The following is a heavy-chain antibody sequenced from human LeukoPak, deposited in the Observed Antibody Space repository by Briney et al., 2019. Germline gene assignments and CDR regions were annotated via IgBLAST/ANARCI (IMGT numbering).Heavy chain of an antibody. CDR1: GGSISSYY. J-gene: IGHJ4*02. D-gene: IGHD3-22*01. V-gene: IGHV4-59*01. CDR3: ARALGGYYYDY. Sequence: PSETLSLTCTVSGGSISSYYWSWIRQPPGKGLEWIGHIYYSGSTNYNPSLKSRVTISVDTSKNQFSLKLSSVTAADTAVYYCARALGGYYYDYWGQGTLVTVSS. CDR2: IYYSGST.